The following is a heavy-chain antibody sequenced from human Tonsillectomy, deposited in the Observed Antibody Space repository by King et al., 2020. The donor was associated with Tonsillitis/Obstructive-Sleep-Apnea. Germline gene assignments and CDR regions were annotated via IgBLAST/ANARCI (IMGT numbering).Heavy chain of an antibody. J-gene: IGHJ4*02. D-gene: IGHD2-15*01. CDR2: IRSKANNYAP. CDR1: GFNFSGSA. V-gene: IGHV3-73*02. Sequence: VQLVESGGALVQPGGSLKLDCAASGFNFSGSAVHWVRQASGKGLEWVGRIRSKANNYAPVYAESVKGRFTISRDDSNNSAFLQMNSLKTDDTAVYYCYIRATVDARFSGVVYWGQGTLVSVSS. CDR3: YIRATVDARFSGVVY.